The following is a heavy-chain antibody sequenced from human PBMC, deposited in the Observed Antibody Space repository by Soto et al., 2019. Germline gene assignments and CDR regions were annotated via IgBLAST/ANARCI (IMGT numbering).Heavy chain of an antibody. CDR1: GYIFINYY. CDR2: INPSGGTT. V-gene: IGHV1-46*01. Sequence: ASVKVSCKASGYIFINYYMHWVRQAPGQGLERMGVINPSGGTTSYAQKFQGRVTMTRDTSTSTVYMELSSLRSDDMAVYYCARLATVTPPYYFDYWGQGTLVTVSS. CDR3: ARLATVTPPYYFDY. D-gene: IGHD4-17*01. J-gene: IGHJ4*02.